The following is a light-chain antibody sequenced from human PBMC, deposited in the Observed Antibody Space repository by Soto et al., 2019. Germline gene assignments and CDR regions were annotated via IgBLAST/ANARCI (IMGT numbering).Light chain of an antibody. J-gene: IGKJ5*01. Sequence: EIVLTQSPGTLSLSPGETATLSCRASQSVSSNNLAWYHQKPGQTARLLIYGASSRATGIPDRFSGSGSGTDFTITISRLEPEDFAVYYCQQYDNSITFGQGTRLEIE. V-gene: IGKV3-20*01. CDR3: QQYDNSIT. CDR1: QSVSSNN. CDR2: GAS.